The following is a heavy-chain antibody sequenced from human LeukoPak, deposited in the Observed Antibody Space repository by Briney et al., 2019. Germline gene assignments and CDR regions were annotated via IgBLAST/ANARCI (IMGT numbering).Heavy chain of an antibody. Sequence: SETLSLTCTVSGGSISSYYWSWIRQPPGKGLEWIGYIYYSGSTNYNPSLKSRVTISVDTSKNQFSLKLSSVTAADTAVYYCARGGKYYYDSGGYYTLWGQGTLVTVSS. CDR1: GGSISSYY. D-gene: IGHD3-22*01. V-gene: IGHV4-59*01. CDR3: ARGGKYYYDSGGYYTL. J-gene: IGHJ4*02. CDR2: IYYSGST.